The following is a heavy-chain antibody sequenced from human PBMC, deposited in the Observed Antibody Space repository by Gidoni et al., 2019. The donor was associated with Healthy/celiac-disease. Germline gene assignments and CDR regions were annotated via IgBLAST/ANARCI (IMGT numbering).Heavy chain of an antibody. V-gene: IGHV1-46*03. CDR1: GYTFTSYY. CDR3: ARVSREVRGVIGAGLQENFDY. CDR2: INPSGGST. J-gene: IGHJ4*02. Sequence: QVQLVQSGAEVKKPGASVKVSCKASGYTFTSYYMHWVRQAPGHGLEWMGIINPSGGSTSYAQKFQGRVTMTRDTSTSTVYMELSSLRSEDTAVYYCARVSREVRGVIGAGLQENFDYWGQGTLVTVSS. D-gene: IGHD3-10*01.